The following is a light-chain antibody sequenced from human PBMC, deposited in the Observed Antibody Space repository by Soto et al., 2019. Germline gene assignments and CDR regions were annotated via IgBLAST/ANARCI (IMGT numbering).Light chain of an antibody. CDR1: SSNIGNNY. J-gene: IGLJ1*01. CDR3: GTWDSSLSAYV. CDR2: DNN. Sequence: QSVLTQPPSVSAAPGQKVTISCSGSSSNIGNNYVSWYQQLPGTAPKLLIYDNNKRPSGIPDRFSGSKSGTSATLGITVLQTGYEADYYFGTWDSSLSAYVFGTGTKLTVL. V-gene: IGLV1-51*01.